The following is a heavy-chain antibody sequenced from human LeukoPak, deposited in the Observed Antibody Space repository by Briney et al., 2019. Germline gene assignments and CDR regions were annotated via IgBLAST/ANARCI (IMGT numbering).Heavy chain of an antibody. D-gene: IGHD5-12*01. CDR2: IIPIFGKA. CDR3: ARVVRYSGYDSGPGDGDWFDP. J-gene: IGHJ5*02. Sequence: ASVKVSCKASRGTFSSYAISWVRQAPGQGLEWMGGIIPIFGKANYAQKFQGRVTITADESTSTAYMELSSPRSEDTAVYYCARVVRYSGYDSGPGDGDWFDPWGQGTLVTVSS. V-gene: IGHV1-69*13. CDR1: RGTFSSYA.